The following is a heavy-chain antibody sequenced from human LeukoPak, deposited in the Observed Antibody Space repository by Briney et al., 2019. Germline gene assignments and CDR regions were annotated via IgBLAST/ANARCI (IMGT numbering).Heavy chain of an antibody. Sequence: SETLSLTCAAYGGSFSGYYWSWIRQPPGKGLEWIGEINHSGSTNYNPSLKSRVTISVDTSKNQFSLKLSSVTAADTAVYYCARSGFVVVPAAMGSYGMDVWGQGTTVTVSS. CDR3: ARSGFVVVPAAMGSYGMDV. J-gene: IGHJ6*02. D-gene: IGHD2-2*01. V-gene: IGHV4-34*01. CDR1: GGSFSGYY. CDR2: INHSGST.